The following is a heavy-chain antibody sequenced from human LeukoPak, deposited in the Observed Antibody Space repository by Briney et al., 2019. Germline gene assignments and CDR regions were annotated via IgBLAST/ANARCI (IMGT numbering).Heavy chain of an antibody. Sequence: GGSLRLSCAASGFTFSSYSMNWVRQAPGKGLEWVSSTSSSSYKYYADSVKGRFTISRDNAKNSLYLQMNSLGAEDTAVYYCAREKYDILTGYSPYFFDYWGQGTLVTVSS. J-gene: IGHJ4*02. CDR1: GFTFSSYS. CDR3: AREKYDILTGYSPYFFDY. D-gene: IGHD3-9*01. CDR2: TSSSSYK. V-gene: IGHV3-21*01.